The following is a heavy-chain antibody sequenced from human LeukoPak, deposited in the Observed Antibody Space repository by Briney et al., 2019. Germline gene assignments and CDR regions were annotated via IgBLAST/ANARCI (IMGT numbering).Heavy chain of an antibody. J-gene: IGHJ3*02. CDR1: GGSFSGYY. D-gene: IGHD3-10*01. CDR2: IYSSGST. Sequence: SETLSLTCAVYGGSFSGYYWSWIRQPPGKTLEWIGSIYSSGSTYYNPSLKSRVIIIIDTPKNHFSLTLSSVTAADRAVYYCARSDGYGLVGIWGQGTMVTVSS. V-gene: IGHV4-34*01. CDR3: ARSDGYGLVGI.